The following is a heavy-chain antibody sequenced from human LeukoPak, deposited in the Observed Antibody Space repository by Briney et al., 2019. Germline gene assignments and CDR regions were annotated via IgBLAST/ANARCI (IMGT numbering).Heavy chain of an antibody. CDR2: IYPGDSDT. V-gene: IGHV5-51*01. D-gene: IGHD1-26*01. CDR1: GYSFTSYW. Sequence: GESLKISCKGSGYSFTSYWIGWVRHMPGKGLEWMGIIYPGDSDTRYSPSFQGQVTISADRSISTAYLQWSSLKASDTAMYYCARRGGSYLYYFDYWGQGTLVTVSS. CDR3: ARRGGSYLYYFDY. J-gene: IGHJ4*02.